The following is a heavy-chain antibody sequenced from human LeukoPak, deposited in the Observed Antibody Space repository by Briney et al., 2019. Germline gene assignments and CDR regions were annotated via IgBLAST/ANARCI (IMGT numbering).Heavy chain of an antibody. D-gene: IGHD6-13*01. Sequence: ASVKVSCKASGYAFISYDINWVRQATGQGLEWVGYMNPNSGNTGYAQKFQGRVTITADESTSTAYMELSSLRSEDTAVYYCARVRPGIADAFDIWGQGTMVTVSS. CDR3: ARVRPGIADAFDI. J-gene: IGHJ3*02. CDR2: MNPNSGNT. CDR1: GYAFISYD. V-gene: IGHV1-8*01.